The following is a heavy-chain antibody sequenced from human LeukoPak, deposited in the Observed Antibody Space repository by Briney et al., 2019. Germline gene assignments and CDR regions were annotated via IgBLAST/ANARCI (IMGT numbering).Heavy chain of an antibody. V-gene: IGHV4-61*09. CDR3: ATTPRYSSIAFDF. D-gene: IGHD6-13*01. CDR2: IYSSGST. CDR1: GGSISNNDYY. Sequence: SQTLSLTCTVSGGSISNNDYYWSWVRQPAGRGLEWLGHIYSSGSTSYNPSLKSRVTISADTSENQFSLKLSPVTAADTAVYFCATTPRYSSIAFDFWSQGTLVTVSS. J-gene: IGHJ4*02.